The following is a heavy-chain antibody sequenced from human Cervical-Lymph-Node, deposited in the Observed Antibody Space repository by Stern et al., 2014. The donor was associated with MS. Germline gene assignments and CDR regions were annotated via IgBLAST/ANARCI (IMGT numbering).Heavy chain of an antibody. CDR1: GYTFTSYY. D-gene: IGHD3-22*01. Sequence: QMQLVQSGAEVKKPGASVKVSCKASGYTFTSYYMHWVRQAPGQGLEWMGIINPSGGSTSYAQKFQGRVTMTRDTSTSTVYMELSSLRSEDTAVYYCARDYTALGYYDSSGPTGYWGQGTLVTVSS. V-gene: IGHV1-46*01. CDR2: INPSGGST. J-gene: IGHJ4*02. CDR3: ARDYTALGYYDSSGPTGY.